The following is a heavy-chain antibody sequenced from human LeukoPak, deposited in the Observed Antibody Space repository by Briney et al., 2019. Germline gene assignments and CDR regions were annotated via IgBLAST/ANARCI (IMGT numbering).Heavy chain of an antibody. D-gene: IGHD1-26*01. Sequence: SSETLSLTCSVSGGSVSNDYWSWIRQSPGKGLEWIGYIYYSGRIDYNPSLKNRVTVSVDASNNWLSLKLSSVTAADTAVYYCARTSGSSTVWYFDLWGRSTLVTVSS. CDR3: ARTSGSSTVWYFDL. J-gene: IGHJ2*01. V-gene: IGHV4-59*02. CDR1: GGSVSNDY. CDR2: IYYSGRI.